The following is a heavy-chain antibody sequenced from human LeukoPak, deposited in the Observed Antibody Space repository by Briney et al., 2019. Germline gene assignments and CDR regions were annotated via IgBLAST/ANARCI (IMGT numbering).Heavy chain of an antibody. J-gene: IGHJ5*02. CDR1: GYTFTSYG. V-gene: IGHV1-18*01. CDR2: ISAYNGNT. Sequence: ASVKVSCKASGYTFTSYGISWVRQAPGQGLEWMGWISAYNGNTNYAQKLQGRVTMTTNTSTSTAYMELRSLRSDDTAVYYCARWCWKCERPDYYGSRSYYGNWFDPWGQGTLVIVPS. CDR3: ARWCWKCERPDYYGSRSYYGNWFDP. D-gene: IGHD3-10*01.